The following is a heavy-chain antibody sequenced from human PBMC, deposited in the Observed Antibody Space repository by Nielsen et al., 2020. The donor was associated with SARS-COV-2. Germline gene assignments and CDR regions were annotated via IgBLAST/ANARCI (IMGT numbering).Heavy chain of an antibody. Sequence: SETLSLTCTVAGGSISRYYWSWIRQPPGKGLEWIGYIYYSGSTNYNPSLRRRVTISVDTSKNQFSLKLSSVTAADTAVYYCARDHEVPYGMDVWGQGTTVTVSS. CDR2: IYYSGST. CDR3: ARDHEVPYGMDV. J-gene: IGHJ6*02. CDR1: GGSISRYY. V-gene: IGHV4-59*01.